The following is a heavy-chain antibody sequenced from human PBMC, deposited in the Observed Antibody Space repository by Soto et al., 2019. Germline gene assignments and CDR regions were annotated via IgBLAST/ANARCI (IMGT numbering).Heavy chain of an antibody. CDR2: ISSNGGST. V-gene: IGHV3-64*01. Sequence: GGSLRLSCVASGFTFSSYAMHWVRQAPGKGLEYVSAISSNGGSTYYANSVKGRFTISRDNSKNTLYLQMGSLRAEDMAVYYCARDPLYGDGTWYFDLWGRGTLVTVSS. D-gene: IGHD4-17*01. CDR3: ARDPLYGDGTWYFDL. CDR1: GFTFSSYA. J-gene: IGHJ2*01.